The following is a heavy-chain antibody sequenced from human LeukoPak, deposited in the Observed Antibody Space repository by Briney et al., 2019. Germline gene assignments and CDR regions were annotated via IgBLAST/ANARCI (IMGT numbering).Heavy chain of an antibody. CDR1: GGSFSGYY. CDR3: ARRYDFWSGYYADNYYYYGMDV. CDR2: INHSGST. D-gene: IGHD3-3*01. J-gene: IGHJ6*02. Sequence: SETLSLTCAVYGGSFSGYYWSWIRQPPGKGLEWIGEINHSGSTNYNPSLKSRVTISVDTSKNQSPLKLSSVTAADTAVYYCARRYDFWSGYYADNYYYYGMDVWGQGTTVTVSS. V-gene: IGHV4-34*01.